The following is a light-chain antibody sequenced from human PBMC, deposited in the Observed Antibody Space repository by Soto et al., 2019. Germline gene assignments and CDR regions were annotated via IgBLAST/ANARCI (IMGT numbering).Light chain of an antibody. CDR2: SNN. Sequence: QSVLTQPPSASGTPGQRVTIACSGGSSNIESNTVNWYQQAPGTAPKLLVYSNNQRPSGVPDRFSGSQAGTSASLAISGLQSEDEADYYCATWDDSLNGWVIGGGTKLTVL. CDR3: ATWDDSLNGWV. J-gene: IGLJ2*01. V-gene: IGLV1-44*01. CDR1: SSNIESNT.